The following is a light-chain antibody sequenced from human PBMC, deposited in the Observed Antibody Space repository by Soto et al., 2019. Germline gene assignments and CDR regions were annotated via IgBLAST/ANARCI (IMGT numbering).Light chain of an antibody. J-gene: IGLJ3*02. Sequence: QSALTQPASVSGSPGQAITISCTGTSSDVGRYNYVSWYQQHPGKAPQLMIFEVSNRPSGVSNRFSGSKSDNTASLTISGLQAEDDADYYCSSFTESRTLVFGGGTKVNVL. CDR2: EVS. CDR3: SSFTESRTLV. CDR1: SSDVGRYNY. V-gene: IGLV2-14*01.